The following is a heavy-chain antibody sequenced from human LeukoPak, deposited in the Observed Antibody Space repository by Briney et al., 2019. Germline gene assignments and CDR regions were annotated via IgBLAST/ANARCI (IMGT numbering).Heavy chain of an antibody. Sequence: GGSLRLSCAASGFTVSNYYMSWVRQAPGKGLEWVSDIYTDDRTYYADSVKGRFTISRDDSKNMLFLQMDSLRVEDTAAYDCARDRAAADPWGQGTLVTVSS. CDR2: IYTDDRT. D-gene: IGHD6-13*01. CDR1: GFTVSNYY. J-gene: IGHJ5*02. V-gene: IGHV3-53*01. CDR3: ARDRAAADP.